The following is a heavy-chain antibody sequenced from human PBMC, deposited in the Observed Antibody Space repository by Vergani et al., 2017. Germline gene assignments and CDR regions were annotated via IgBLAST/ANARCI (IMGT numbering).Heavy chain of an antibody. CDR1: GFTFSDYY. Sequence: QVQLVESGGGLVKPGGSLRLSCAASGFTFSDYYMSWIRQAPGKGLEWVSYISSSGSTIYYADSVKGRFTISRDNSKNTLYLQMNSLRAEDTAVYYCAKLSGPTRTFFGYNWFDPWGQGTLVTVSS. J-gene: IGHJ5*02. D-gene: IGHD3-3*01. CDR2: ISSSGSTI. CDR3: AKLSGPTRTFFGYNWFDP. V-gene: IGHV3-11*01.